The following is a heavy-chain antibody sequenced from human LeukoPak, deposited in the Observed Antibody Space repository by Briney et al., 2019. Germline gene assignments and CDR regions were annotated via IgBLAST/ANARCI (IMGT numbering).Heavy chain of an antibody. V-gene: IGHV3-23*01. Sequence: GGSLRLSCAASGFTFSSYAVSWVRQAPGKGLEWVSAISGSGGSTYYADSVKGRFTISRDNSKNTLYLQMNSLRAEDTAVYYCAKYGYSVSYFDYWGQGTLVTVSS. CDR3: AKYGYSVSYFDY. CDR2: ISGSGGST. J-gene: IGHJ4*02. CDR1: GFTFSSYA. D-gene: IGHD2-15*01.